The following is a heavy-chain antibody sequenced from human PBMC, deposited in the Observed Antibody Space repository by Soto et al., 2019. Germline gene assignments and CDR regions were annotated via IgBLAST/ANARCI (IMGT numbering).Heavy chain of an antibody. J-gene: IGHJ6*02. V-gene: IGHV1-3*01. CDR1: GYTFTSYA. CDR2: INAGNGNT. CDR3: ARQIHYYDFWIGQLLAYYYYGMDV. D-gene: IGHD3-3*01. Sequence: ASVKVSCKASGYTFTSYAMHWVRQAPGQRLEWMGWINAGNGNTKYSQKFQGRVTITRDTSASTAYMELSSLRSEDTAVYYCARQIHYYDFWIGQLLAYYYYGMDVWGQGTTVTV.